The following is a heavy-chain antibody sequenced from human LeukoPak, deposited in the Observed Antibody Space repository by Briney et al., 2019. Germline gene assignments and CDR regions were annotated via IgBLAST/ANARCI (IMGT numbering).Heavy chain of an antibody. J-gene: IGHJ4*02. CDR1: GGSISSSNW. CDR2: IYHSGST. Sequence: SGTLSLTCAVSGGSISSSNWWSWVRQPPGKGLEWIGEIYHSGSTNYNPSLKSRVTISVDKSKNQFSLKLSSVTAADTAVYYCARRWGYSSSPHFDYWGQGTLVTVSS. D-gene: IGHD6-6*01. CDR3: ARRWGYSSSPHFDY. V-gene: IGHV4-4*02.